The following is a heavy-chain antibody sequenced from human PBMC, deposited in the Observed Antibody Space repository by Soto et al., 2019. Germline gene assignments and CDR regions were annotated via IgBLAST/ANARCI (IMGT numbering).Heavy chain of an antibody. D-gene: IGHD2-2*01. CDR3: ARELVDCSSTSCYFTYYHYYYGMDV. CDR1: GYTFTSYA. J-gene: IGHJ6*02. V-gene: IGHV1-3*01. Sequence: ASVKVSCKASGYTFTSYAMHWVRQAPGQRLEWMGWINAGNGNTKYSQKFQDRVTITRDTSASTAYMELSSLTSEDTAVYYCARELVDCSSTSCYFTYYHYYYGMDVWGQGTTVTVSS. CDR2: INAGNGNT.